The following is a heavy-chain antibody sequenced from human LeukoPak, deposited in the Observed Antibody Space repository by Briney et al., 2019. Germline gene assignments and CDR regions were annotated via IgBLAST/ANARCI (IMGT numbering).Heavy chain of an antibody. V-gene: IGHV3-30*18. CDR3: AKDWGYVSGTYYDY. D-gene: IGHD3-10*01. CDR2: ISSDGSDK. J-gene: IGHJ4*02. Sequence: PGTSLRLSCAGSGFMFSSYAMHWVRQAPGKGLEWVAVISSDGSDKYYADSVKGRFTISRDNSKNTLYLQMNSLRTEDTSVYYCAKDWGYVSGTYYDYWGQGTLVTVSS. CDR1: GFMFSSYA.